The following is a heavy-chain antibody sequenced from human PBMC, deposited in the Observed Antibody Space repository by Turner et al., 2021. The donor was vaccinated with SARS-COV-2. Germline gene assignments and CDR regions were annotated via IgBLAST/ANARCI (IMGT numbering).Heavy chain of an antibody. V-gene: IGHV1-2*02. CDR3: ARDPTRGTEI. CDR2: ITPNSGDT. CDR1: GYIFRDYY. D-gene: IGHD3-10*01. J-gene: IGHJ4*02. Sequence: QVQLVQSGAEVKRPGAAVKVSCKSLGYIFRDYYIHWVRQAPGQGLEWMGWITPNSGDTRSAQQLQGRVTMTQDTSITTAYMELSGLTSDDTAVYYCARDPTRGTEIWGKGNLSKVSS.